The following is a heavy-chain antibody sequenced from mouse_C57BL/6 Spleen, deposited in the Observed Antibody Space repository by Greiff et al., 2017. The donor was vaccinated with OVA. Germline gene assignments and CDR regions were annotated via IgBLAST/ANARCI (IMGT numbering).Heavy chain of an antibody. D-gene: IGHD1-1*01. CDR2: INPNNGGT. J-gene: IGHJ4*01. CDR3: ARITTVGGAMDY. Sequence: VQLKESGPELVKPGASVKIPCKASGYTFTDYNMDWVKQSHGKSLEWIGDINPNNGGTIYNQKFKGKATLTVDKSSSTAYMELRSLTSEDTAVYYCARITTVGGAMDYWGQGTSVTVSS. V-gene: IGHV1-18*01. CDR1: GYTFTDYN.